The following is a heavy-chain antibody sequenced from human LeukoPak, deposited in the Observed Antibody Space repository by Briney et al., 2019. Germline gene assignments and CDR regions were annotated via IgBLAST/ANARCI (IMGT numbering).Heavy chain of an antibody. V-gene: IGHV3-30-3*01. CDR2: ISYDGSNK. J-gene: IGHJ4*02. CDR3: ARELDY. Sequence: GGSLRLSCAASGFTFSSYAMHWVRQAPVKGLEWVAVISYDGSNKYYADSVKGRFTISRDNSKNTLYLQMNSLRAEDTAVYYCARELDYWGQGTLVTVS. CDR1: GFTFSSYA.